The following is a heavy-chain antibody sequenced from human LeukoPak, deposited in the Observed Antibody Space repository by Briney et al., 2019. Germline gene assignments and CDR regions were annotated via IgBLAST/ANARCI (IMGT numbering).Heavy chain of an antibody. CDR2: INAGNGNT. J-gene: IGHJ4*02. D-gene: IGHD3-22*01. CDR1: GYTFTSYA. Sequence: ASVKVSCTASGYTFTSYAMHWVRQAPGQRLEWMGWINAGNGNTKYSQKFQGRVTITRDTSASTAYMELSSLRSEDTAVYYCARDYSGYYDFDYWGQGTLVTVSS. V-gene: IGHV1-3*01. CDR3: ARDYSGYYDFDY.